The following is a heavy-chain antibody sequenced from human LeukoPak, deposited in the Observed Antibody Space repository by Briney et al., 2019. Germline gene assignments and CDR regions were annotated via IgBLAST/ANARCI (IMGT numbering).Heavy chain of an antibody. V-gene: IGHV3-23*01. D-gene: IGHD6-13*01. CDR1: GFTFSSYA. Sequence: GGSLRLSCAASGFTFSSYAMSWVRQAPGKGLEWVSAISGSGGSTYYADSVKGRFTISRDNSKNTLYLQMNSLRAEDTAVYYCAKDWIAAAGTGVYYFDYWGRGTLVTVSS. CDR2: ISGSGGST. J-gene: IGHJ4*02. CDR3: AKDWIAAAGTGVYYFDY.